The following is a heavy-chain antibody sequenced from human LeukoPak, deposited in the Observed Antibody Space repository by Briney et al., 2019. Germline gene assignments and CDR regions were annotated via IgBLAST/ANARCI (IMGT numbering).Heavy chain of an antibody. D-gene: IGHD1-14*01. CDR3: ARHNAALLY. CDR1: GYSISSGYY. CDR2: IYHSGST. J-gene: IGHJ4*02. Sequence: PSETLSLTCAVSGYSISSGYYWGWIRQPQGKGLEWIGSIYHSGSTYYNPSLKSRVTISVDTSKNQFSLKLSSVTAADTAVYYCARHNAALLYWGQGTLVTVSS. V-gene: IGHV4-38-2*01.